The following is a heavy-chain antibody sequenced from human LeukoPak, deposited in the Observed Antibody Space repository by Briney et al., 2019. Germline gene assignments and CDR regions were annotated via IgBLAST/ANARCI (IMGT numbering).Heavy chain of an antibody. CDR1: GFTFSSYS. CDR2: ISSSSSTI. D-gene: IGHD2-15*01. J-gene: IGHJ4*01. Sequence: EPGGSLRLSCVASGFTFSSYSMNWVRQAPGKGLEWVSYISSSSSTIYYADSVKGRFIISRDNAKNSLYLQMNSLRAEDTAVYYRARGAADTRTRMYFFYHLGQGTPVNGSP. V-gene: IGHV3-48*01. CDR3: ARGAADTRTRMYFFYH.